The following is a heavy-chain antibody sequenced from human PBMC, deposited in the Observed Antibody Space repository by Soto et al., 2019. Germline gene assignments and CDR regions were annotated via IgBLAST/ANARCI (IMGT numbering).Heavy chain of an antibody. CDR2: IIPILGIA. CDR1: GGTFSSYT. D-gene: IGHD3-16*01. J-gene: IGHJ4*02. V-gene: IGHV1-69*02. CDR3: ARVGAREGYFDY. Sequence: QVQLVQSGAEVKKPGSSVKVSCKASGGTFSSYTISWVRQAPGQGLEWMGRIIPILGIANYAQKFQGRGTITADKSTSTAYMELSSLRSEDTAVYYCARVGAREGYFDYWGQGTLVTVSS.